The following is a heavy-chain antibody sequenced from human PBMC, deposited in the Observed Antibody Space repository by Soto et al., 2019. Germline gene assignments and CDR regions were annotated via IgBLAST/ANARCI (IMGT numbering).Heavy chain of an antibody. CDR1: GGSVSSGSYY. CDR3: ARGERIVVVVAATLGWFDP. D-gene: IGHD2-15*01. V-gene: IGHV4-61*01. J-gene: IGHJ5*02. Sequence: QVQLQESGPGLVKPSETLSLTCTVSGGSVSSGSYYWSWIRQPPGKGLEWIGYIYYSGSTNYNPSLKSRVTLSVDTSKNQFSLKLSSVTAADTAVYYCARGERIVVVVAATLGWFDPWGQGTLVTVSS. CDR2: IYYSGST.